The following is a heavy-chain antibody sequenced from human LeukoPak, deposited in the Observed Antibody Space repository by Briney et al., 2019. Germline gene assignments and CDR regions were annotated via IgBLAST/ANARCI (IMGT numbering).Heavy chain of an antibody. CDR2: ISSSSGITK. D-gene: IGHD6-19*01. Sequence: GGSLRLSCATSGFTFSNYGMKWVRQAPGKGLEWVSYISSSSGITKYYADSVKGRFTISRDNAKNSLFLQVNSLRAEDTAVYYCARDSSGWYYIDYWGQGTLVTVSS. V-gene: IGHV3-48*03. J-gene: IGHJ4*02. CDR3: ARDSSGWYYIDY. CDR1: GFTFSNYG.